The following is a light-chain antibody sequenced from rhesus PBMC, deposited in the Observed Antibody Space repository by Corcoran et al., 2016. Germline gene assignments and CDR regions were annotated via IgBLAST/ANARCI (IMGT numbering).Light chain of an antibody. J-gene: IGKJ2*01. Sequence: DIVMTQTPLSLPVTPGEPASISCRSSQSLLHSTGHTYLDWYLQKPGQSPRLLIYKVTHRESGVPDRFSGSGSGTDFTLKITRVEPEDVGVYYCMQSTKDPYSFGQGTRVEIK. V-gene: IGKV2S2*01. CDR3: MQSTKDPYS. CDR2: KVT. CDR1: QSLLHSTGHTY.